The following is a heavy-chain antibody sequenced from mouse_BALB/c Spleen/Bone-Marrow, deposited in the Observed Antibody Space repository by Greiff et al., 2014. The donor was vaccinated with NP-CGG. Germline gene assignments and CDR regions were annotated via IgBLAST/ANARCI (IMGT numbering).Heavy chain of an antibody. Sequence: VQLQESGAELVRPGSSVKISCKASGYAFSSYWMNWVKQRPGQGLEWIVQIYPGDGDTNYNGKFKGKATLTADKSSSTAYMQLSSLTSEDSAVYFCARVRNWADYWGQGTTLTVSS. D-gene: IGHD4-1*01. CDR1: GYAFSSYW. V-gene: IGHV1-80*01. CDR2: IYPGDGDT. CDR3: ARVRNWADY. J-gene: IGHJ2*01.